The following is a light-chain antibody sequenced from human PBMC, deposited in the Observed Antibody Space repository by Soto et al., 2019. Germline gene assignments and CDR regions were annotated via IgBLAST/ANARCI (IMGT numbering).Light chain of an antibody. CDR1: QSISSY. CDR2: AAS. V-gene: IGKV1-39*01. CDR3: QHSYSTPPT. Sequence: DIQMTQSPSSLSASVGDRVTITCRASQSISSYLNWYQQKPGKAPKLLIYAASSLQSGVPSRFSGSGSGTDFTLTMRRLQPEDFATYYCQHSYSTPPTFGGGTKVDIK. J-gene: IGKJ4*02.